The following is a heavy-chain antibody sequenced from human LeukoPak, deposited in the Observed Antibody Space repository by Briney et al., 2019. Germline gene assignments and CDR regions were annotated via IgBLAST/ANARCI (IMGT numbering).Heavy chain of an antibody. D-gene: IGHD3-10*01. J-gene: IGHJ3*02. CDR2: FDPEDGET. V-gene: IGHV1-24*01. CDR3: ASYYLEGAHHAFDI. Sequence: ASVKVSCKVSGYTLTELSMHWVRQAPGKGLEWMGGFDPEDGETIYEQKFQGRVTMTEDTSTDTAYMELSSLRSEDTAVYYCASYYLEGAHHAFDIWGQGTMVTVSS. CDR1: GYTLTELS.